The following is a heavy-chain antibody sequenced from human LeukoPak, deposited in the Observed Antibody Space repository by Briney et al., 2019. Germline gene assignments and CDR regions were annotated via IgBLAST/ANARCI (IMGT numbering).Heavy chain of an antibody. CDR1: GFTFDDFA. D-gene: IGHD5-24*01. CDR2: INWDGGNT. V-gene: IGHV3-20*04. Sequence: RSGGSLRLSCAASGFTFDDFAMNWVRQAPGKGLEWVSGINWDGGNTGYADSVKGRFTISRDNAKNSLYLQMNSLTVEDTALYYCARADNPNYPYYYMDVWGEGTTVTVSS. CDR3: ARADNPNYPYYYMDV. J-gene: IGHJ6*03.